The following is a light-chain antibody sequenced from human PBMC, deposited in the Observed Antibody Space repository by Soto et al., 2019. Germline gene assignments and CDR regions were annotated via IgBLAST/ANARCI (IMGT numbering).Light chain of an antibody. J-gene: IGKJ2*01. CDR2: DAS. CDR3: QQRSNWPYT. V-gene: IGKV3-11*01. Sequence: EIVLTQSPATLSLSPGERASLSCRASQSVSSYLAWYQQKPGQAPRLLIYDASNRATGITARFSGSGSGTDFTLTISSREPEDFAVDYCQQRSNWPYTFGQGTKRAIK. CDR1: QSVSSY.